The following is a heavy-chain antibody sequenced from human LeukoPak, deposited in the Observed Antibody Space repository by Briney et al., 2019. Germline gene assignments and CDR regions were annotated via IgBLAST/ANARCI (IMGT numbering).Heavy chain of an antibody. CDR2: ISSSSSTI. Sequence: GGSLRLSCAASGFTFSSYSMNWVRQAPGKGLEWVSYISSSSSTIYYADSVKGRFTISRDNAKNSLYLQMNSLGDEDTAVYYCAREPLYGSGSYSFDYWGQGTLVTVSS. D-gene: IGHD3-10*01. CDR3: AREPLYGSGSYSFDY. J-gene: IGHJ4*02. V-gene: IGHV3-48*02. CDR1: GFTFSSYS.